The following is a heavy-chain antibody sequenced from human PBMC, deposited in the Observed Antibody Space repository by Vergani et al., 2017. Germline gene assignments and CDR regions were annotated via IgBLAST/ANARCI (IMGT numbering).Heavy chain of an antibody. CDR2: INRGSTT. V-gene: IGHV3-23*01. D-gene: IGHD1-14*01. CDR3: AKEGRSGITPFVAD. J-gene: IGHJ4*02. Sequence: EVQLLESGGGLVQPGGSLRVSCAASGFTFSSDAMSWVRQAPGKGLEWVSAINRGSTTYYADSVKGRFTISRDNSKNTVFLQMDSLRAEDTAVYYCAKEGRSGITPFVADWGQGTLVTVSS. CDR1: GFTFSSDA.